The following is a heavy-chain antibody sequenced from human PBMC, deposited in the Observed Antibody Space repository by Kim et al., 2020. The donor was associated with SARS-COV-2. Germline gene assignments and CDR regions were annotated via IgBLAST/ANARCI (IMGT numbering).Heavy chain of an antibody. J-gene: IGHJ6*02. D-gene: IGHD2-15*01. CDR2: ISWNSGSI. CDR1: GFTFGDYA. CDR3: AKDLECRGGNCYSDKNRYHYHGMDV. V-gene: IGHV3-9*01. Sequence: GGSLRLSCAASGFTFGDYAMHWVRQAPGKGLEWVSGISWNSGSIGYVDSVKGRFTISRDNAKNSLYLQMNSLRAEDTALYHCAKDLECRGGNCYSDKNRYHYHGMDVWGQGTTVSVSS.